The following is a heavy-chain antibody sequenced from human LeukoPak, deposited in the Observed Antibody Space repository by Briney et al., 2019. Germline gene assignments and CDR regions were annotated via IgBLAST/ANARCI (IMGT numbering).Heavy chain of an antibody. CDR3: ATETISSSPNYYYMDV. V-gene: IGHV1-24*01. D-gene: IGHD6-6*01. CDR1: GYTLTELS. CDR2: FDPEDGET. J-gene: IGHJ6*03. Sequence: ASVKVSCKVSGYTLTELSMHWVRQAPGKGLEWMGGFDPEDGETIYAQKFQGRVTMTEDTSTDTAYMELSSLRSEDTAVYYCATETISSSPNYYYMDVWGKGTTVTVSS.